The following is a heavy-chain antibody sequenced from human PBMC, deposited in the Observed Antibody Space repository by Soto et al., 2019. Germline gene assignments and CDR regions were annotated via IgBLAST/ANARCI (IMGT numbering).Heavy chain of an antibody. CDR1: GYTFTSYG. D-gene: IGHD3-3*01. J-gene: IGHJ4*02. Sequence: AAVKVSCKASGYTFTSYGISWVRQAPGQGPEWMGWISAYNGNTNYAQKLQGRVTMTTDTSTSTAYMELRSLRSDDTAVYYCARGFLEWLSPSFDYWGQGTLVTVSS. V-gene: IGHV1-18*01. CDR2: ISAYNGNT. CDR3: ARGFLEWLSPSFDY.